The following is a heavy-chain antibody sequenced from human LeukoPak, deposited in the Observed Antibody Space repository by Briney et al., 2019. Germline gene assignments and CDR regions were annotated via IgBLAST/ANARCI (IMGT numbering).Heavy chain of an antibody. CDR3: AKDSRIRSTFVNWFDP. CDR1: GFTFSSYA. V-gene: IGHV3-23*01. D-gene: IGHD3-10*01. CDR2: ISGSGGST. J-gene: IGHJ5*02. Sequence: PGGSLRLSCAASGFTFSSYAMSWVRQAPGKGLEWVSAISGSGGSTYYADSVKGRFTISRDNSKNTLYLQMNSLRAEDTAVYYCAKDSRIRSTFVNWFDPWGQGTLVTVSS.